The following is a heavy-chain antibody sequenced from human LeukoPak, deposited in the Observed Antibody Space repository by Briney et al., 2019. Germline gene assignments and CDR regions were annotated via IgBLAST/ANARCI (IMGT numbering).Heavy chain of an antibody. V-gene: IGHV1-18*01. Sequence: ASVKVSCKASGYTFTSYGISWVRQAPGQGLEWMGWISAYNGNTNYAQKLQGRVTMTTDTSTSTAYMELRSLRSDDTAVYYCARDSPYYDFGWYYFDYWGQGTLVTVSS. CDR3: ARDSPYYDFGWYYFDY. J-gene: IGHJ4*02. CDR2: ISAYNGNT. CDR1: GYTFTSYG. D-gene: IGHD3-3*01.